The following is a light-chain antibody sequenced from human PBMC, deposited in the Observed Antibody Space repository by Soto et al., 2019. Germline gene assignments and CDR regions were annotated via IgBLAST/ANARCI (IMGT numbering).Light chain of an antibody. J-gene: IGKJ4*01. CDR3: KQYNSYPLT. CDR2: KAS. CDR1: QSISSW. V-gene: IGKV1-5*03. Sequence: DIQMTQSPSTLSASVGDRVTITCRASQSISSWLAWYQQKPGKAPKLLIYKASSLESGVPSRFSGSGSGTEFTITISSLQPDDFATYYYKQYNSYPLTVGGGTKVEIK.